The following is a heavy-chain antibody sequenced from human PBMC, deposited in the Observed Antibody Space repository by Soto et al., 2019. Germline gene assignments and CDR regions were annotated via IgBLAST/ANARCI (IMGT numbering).Heavy chain of an antibody. CDR3: VAGQYCFDD. CDR1: GFSFSSYG. D-gene: IGHD6-19*01. CDR2: ISYDGSNK. J-gene: IGHJ4*02. V-gene: IGHV3-30*03. Sequence: GGSLRLSCAASGFSFSSYGMQWVRQAPGKGLEWVAVISYDGSNKYYADSVKDRFTISRDNSKKTLYLQMNSLRADDTAVYYCVAGQYCFDDCGQGTLVTVSS.